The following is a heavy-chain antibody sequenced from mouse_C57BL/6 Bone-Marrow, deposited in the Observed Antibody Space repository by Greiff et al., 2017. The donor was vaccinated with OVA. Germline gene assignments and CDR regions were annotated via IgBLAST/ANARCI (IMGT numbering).Heavy chain of an antibody. J-gene: IGHJ1*03. CDR1: GFNIKDDH. CDR2: IDPENGDT. Sequence: VQLQQSGAELVRPGASVKLSCTASGFNIKDDHMHWVKQRPEQGLEWIGWIDPENGDTEYASKFQGKATITADTSSNTAYLQLSSLTSEDTAVYYCTTWDITTVVGYFDVWGTGTTVTVSS. CDR3: TTWDITTVVGYFDV. V-gene: IGHV14-4*01. D-gene: IGHD1-1*01.